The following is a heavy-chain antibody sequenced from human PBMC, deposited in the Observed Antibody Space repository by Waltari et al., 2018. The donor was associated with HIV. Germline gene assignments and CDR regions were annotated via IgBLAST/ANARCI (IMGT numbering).Heavy chain of an antibody. D-gene: IGHD3-10*01. CDR1: GGAFVSHT. CDR3: ASARETMGVDFDS. Sequence: QVQLVQSGAEVKKPGSSVKVSCKASGGAFVSHTINWVRQAPGKGLEWMGRAIPRVGTANYAQKFQDRVTITAGKSTSTAYMELNGLRFDDTAVYYCASARETMGVDFDSWGQGTLVTVS. V-gene: IGHV1-69*08. CDR2: AIPRVGTA. J-gene: IGHJ5*01.